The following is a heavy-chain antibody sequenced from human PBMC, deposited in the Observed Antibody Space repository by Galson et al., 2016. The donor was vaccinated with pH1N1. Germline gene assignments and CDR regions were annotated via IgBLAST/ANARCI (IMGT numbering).Heavy chain of an antibody. CDR2: VYPADSKT. D-gene: IGHD3-10*01. CDR1: GYTFSNYW. Sequence: QSGAEVKKPGESLRLSCKGSGYTFSNYWVAWVRQMPGKGLEWIGIVYPADSKTKYSPSFRGQVTMSADKSISTAYLQWSSLKASDTATYFCARPSGSGSYDPLWYWGQGTLVTVSS. J-gene: IGHJ4*02. V-gene: IGHV5-51*03. CDR3: ARPSGSGSYDPLWY.